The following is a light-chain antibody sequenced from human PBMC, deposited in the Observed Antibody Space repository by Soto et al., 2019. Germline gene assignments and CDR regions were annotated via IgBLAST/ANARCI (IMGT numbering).Light chain of an antibody. CDR1: SSDVGGYDY. Sequence: QSALTQPASVSGSPGQSITISCTGTSSDVGGYDYVSWYQQHPGKAPTVMIYGVSNRPSGVSKRFSGSKSGNTASLTISGLKADDEADYYCRSYTSSTTVVFGGGTKLTVL. CDR3: RSYTSSTTVV. V-gene: IGLV2-14*01. CDR2: GVS. J-gene: IGLJ2*01.